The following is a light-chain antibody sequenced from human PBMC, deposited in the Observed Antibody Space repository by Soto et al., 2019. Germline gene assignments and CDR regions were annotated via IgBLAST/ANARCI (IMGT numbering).Light chain of an antibody. CDR2: AAS. CDR1: QRISNH. CDR3: QQSYSSPPT. V-gene: IGKV1-39*01. J-gene: IGKJ1*01. Sequence: DIQMTQSPSSLSASVEDRVIITCRASQRISNHLNWYQQKPGKAPKLLIFAASSLQSGVPSRFSGSRSGPDFTRTISSLQPEDFAPYYCQQSYSSPPTFGQGTKVEIK.